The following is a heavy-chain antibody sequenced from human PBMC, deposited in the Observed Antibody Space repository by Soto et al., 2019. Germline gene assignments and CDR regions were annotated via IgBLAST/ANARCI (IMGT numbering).Heavy chain of an antibody. Sequence: SETLSLTCTVSGGSISNYYWSWIRHPPGKKLEWIGYIYYSGSTNYNPSLKSRVTMSVDTSKNQFSLKLYSVTTADTAMYYCARDLFDDILTGYYDYWGQGTLVTVSS. D-gene: IGHD3-9*01. CDR1: GGSISNYY. CDR2: IYYSGST. V-gene: IGHV4-59*01. J-gene: IGHJ4*02. CDR3: ARDLFDDILTGYYDY.